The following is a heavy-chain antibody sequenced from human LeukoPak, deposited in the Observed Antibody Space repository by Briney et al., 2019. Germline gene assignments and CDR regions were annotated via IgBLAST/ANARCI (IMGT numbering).Heavy chain of an antibody. J-gene: IGHJ6*02. CDR3: ARDLPYSSGWYGYYYYYYGMDV. CDR1: GGSISSYY. Sequence: PSETLSLTCTVPGGSISSYYWSWIRQPAGKGLEWIGRIYTSGSTNYNPSLKSRVTMSVDTSKNQFSLKLSSVTAADTAVYYCARDLPYSSGWYGYYYYYYGMDVWGQGTTVTVSS. CDR2: IYTSGST. D-gene: IGHD6-19*01. V-gene: IGHV4-4*07.